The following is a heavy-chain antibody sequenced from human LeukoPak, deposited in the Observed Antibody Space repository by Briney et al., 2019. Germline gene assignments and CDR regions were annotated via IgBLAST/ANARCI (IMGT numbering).Heavy chain of an antibody. J-gene: IGHJ6*03. D-gene: IGHD3-22*01. CDR2: ISSSSSTI. CDR3: ARRNYDSSGYPTDYYYMDV. CDR1: GFTFSSYS. V-gene: IGHV3-48*04. Sequence: PGGSLRLSCAASGFTFSSYSMNWVRQAPGKGLEWVSYISSSSSTICYADSVKGRFTISRDNAKNSLYLQMNSLRAEDTAVYYCARRNYDSSGYPTDYYYMDVWGKGTTVTVSS.